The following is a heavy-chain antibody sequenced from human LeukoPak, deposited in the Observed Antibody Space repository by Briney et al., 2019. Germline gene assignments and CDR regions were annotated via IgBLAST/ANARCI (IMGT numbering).Heavy chain of an antibody. CDR2: IIPIFGTA. CDR3: AGGGDYPYSRSWFDP. Sequence: ASVKVSCKASGGTFSSYAISWVRQAPGQGLEWMGRIIPIFGTANYAHKFQGRVTITTDESTSTAYMELSSLRSEDTAVYYCAGGGDYPYSRSWFDPWGQGTLVTVSS. J-gene: IGHJ5*02. CDR1: GGTFSSYA. V-gene: IGHV1-69*05. D-gene: IGHD4-17*01.